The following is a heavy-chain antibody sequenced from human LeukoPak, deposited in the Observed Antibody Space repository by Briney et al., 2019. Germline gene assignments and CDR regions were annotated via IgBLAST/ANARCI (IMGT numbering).Heavy chain of an antibody. V-gene: IGHV1-2*06. CDR3: ARDNDLRPIVGATTFPNEFDY. J-gene: IGHJ4*02. D-gene: IGHD1-26*01. CDR1: GYTFTGYY. Sequence: ASVKVSCKPSGYTFTGYYLHWVRQAPGQGLEWMGRINPSTGGTNYAQNFQGRVTMTRDGSISTAYMELSRLTSDDTAVYYCARDNDLRPIVGATTFPNEFDYWGQGTLVTVSS. CDR2: INPSTGGT.